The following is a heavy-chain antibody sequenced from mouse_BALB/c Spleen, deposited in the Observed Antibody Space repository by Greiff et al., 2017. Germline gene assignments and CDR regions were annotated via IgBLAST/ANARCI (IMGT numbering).Heavy chain of an antibody. CDR1: GYTFTSYW. CDR3: ASWGYDAMDY. Sequence: QVQLQQPGSELVRPGASVKLSCKASGYTFTSYWMHWVKQRPGQGLEWIGEINPSNGRTNYNEKFKSKATLTVDKSSSTAYMQLSSLTSEDSAVYYCASWGYDAMDYWGQGTSVTVSS. J-gene: IGHJ4*01. V-gene: IGHV1S81*02. CDR2: INPSNGRT.